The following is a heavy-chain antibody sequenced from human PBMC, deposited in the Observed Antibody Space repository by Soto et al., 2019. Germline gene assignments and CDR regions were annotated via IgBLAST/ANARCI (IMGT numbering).Heavy chain of an antibody. CDR2: ISGSGGST. V-gene: IGHV3-23*01. D-gene: IGHD3-3*01. CDR3: AKDLGDFWSGYYNLPLN. Sequence: GGSLRLSCAASGFTFSSYAMSWVRQAPGKGLEWVSAISGSGGSTSYADSVKGRFTISRDNSKNTLYLQMNSLRAEDTAVYYCAKDLGDFWSGYYNLPLNWGQGTLVTVSS. CDR1: GFTFSSYA. J-gene: IGHJ4*02.